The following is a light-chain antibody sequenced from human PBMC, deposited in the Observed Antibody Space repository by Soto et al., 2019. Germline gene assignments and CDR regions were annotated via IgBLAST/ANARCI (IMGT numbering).Light chain of an antibody. Sequence: QSVLNQPASVSGSPGPSITISFTGTSSDVAGYNYVSWYHHHPGKAPNLIIYDVSNRPSRVSIRFSGSKSHSTASLTISGLQPEDEADYHCSSYTTSNTLQIVVGTGTKLTVL. CDR1: SSDVAGYNY. CDR3: SSYTTSNTLQIV. V-gene: IGLV2-14*03. J-gene: IGLJ1*01. CDR2: DVS.